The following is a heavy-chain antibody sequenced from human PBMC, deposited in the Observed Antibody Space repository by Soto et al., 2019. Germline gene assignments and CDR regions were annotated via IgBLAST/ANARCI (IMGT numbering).Heavy chain of an antibody. D-gene: IGHD3-10*01. Sequence: EVQLVESGGGLVQPGGSLRLSCAASGFAFSSYEMNWVRQSPGKGLVWLSYISSTASTIHYADSVKGRFTISRDNANNSVYLQMNSLTADDSAVYYCARAAGIMTRGFHGMDVWGQGTTVTVSS. CDR2: ISSTASTI. CDR1: GFAFSSYE. V-gene: IGHV3-48*03. CDR3: ARAAGIMTRGFHGMDV. J-gene: IGHJ6*02.